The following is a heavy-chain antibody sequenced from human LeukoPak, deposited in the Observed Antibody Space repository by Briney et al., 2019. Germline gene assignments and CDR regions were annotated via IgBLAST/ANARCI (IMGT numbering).Heavy chain of an antibody. D-gene: IGHD5-12*01. V-gene: IGHV3-30*18. Sequence: GGSLRLSCAASGFTFSSYGMHWVRQAPGKGLEWVAVISYDGSNKYYADSVKGRFTISRDNSKNTLYLQMNSLRAEDTAVYFCAKDAGYEATTVEYWGQGTLVTVSS. J-gene: IGHJ4*02. CDR1: GFTFSSYG. CDR3: AKDAGYEATTVEY. CDR2: ISYDGSNK.